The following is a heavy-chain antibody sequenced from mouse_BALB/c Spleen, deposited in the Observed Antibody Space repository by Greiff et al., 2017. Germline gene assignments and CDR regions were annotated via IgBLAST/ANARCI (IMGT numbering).Heavy chain of an antibody. J-gene: IGHJ1*01. V-gene: IGHV1S81*02. CDR1: GYTFTSYY. D-gene: IGHD1-1*01. CDR2: INPSNGGT. Sequence: VKLQQPGAELVKPGASVKLSCKASGYTFTSYYMYWVKQRPGQGLEWIGGINPSNGGTNFNEKFKSKATLTVDKSSSTAYMQLSSLTSEDSAVYYCTRSSTVNYWYFDVWGAGTTVTVSS. CDR3: TRSSTVNYWYFDV.